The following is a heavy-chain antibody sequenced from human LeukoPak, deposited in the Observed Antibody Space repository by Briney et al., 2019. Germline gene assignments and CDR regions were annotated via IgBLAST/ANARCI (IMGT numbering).Heavy chain of an antibody. CDR1: GYTFTGYY. CDR2: INPNSGGT. CDR3: AKAPNQNYCGRPTCPVRP. D-gene: IGHD2-21*01. Sequence: EASVKVSCTASGYTFTGYYMHWVRQAPGQGLEWMGRINPNSGGTNYAQKFQGRVTMTRDTSISTAYMELSRLRSDDTAVYYCAKAPNQNYCGRPTCPVRPWGQGTLVTVSS. V-gene: IGHV1-2*06. J-gene: IGHJ5*02.